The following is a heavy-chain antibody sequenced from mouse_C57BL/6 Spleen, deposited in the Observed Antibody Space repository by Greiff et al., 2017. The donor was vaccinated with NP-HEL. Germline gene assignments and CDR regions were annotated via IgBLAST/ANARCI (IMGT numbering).Heavy chain of an antibody. J-gene: IGHJ2*01. CDR1: GYTFTSYW. V-gene: IGHV1-55*01. CDR2: IYPGSGST. Sequence: QVQLQQPGAELVKPGASVKMSCKASGYTFTSYWITWVKQRPGQGLEWIGDIYPGSGSTNYNEKFKSKATLTVDPSSSTAYMQLSSLTFDDSAVYYCARSITTVVPFDYWGQSTTLTVSS. CDR3: ARSITTVVPFDY. D-gene: IGHD1-1*01.